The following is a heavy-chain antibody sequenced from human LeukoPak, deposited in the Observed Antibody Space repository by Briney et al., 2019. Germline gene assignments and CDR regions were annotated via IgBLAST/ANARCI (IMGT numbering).Heavy chain of an antibody. V-gene: IGHV3-11*06. D-gene: IGHD1-14*01. CDR1: GFTFSDYY. Sequence: GGSLRLSCAASGFTFSDYYLSWIRQAPGKGLECVSYISSSGSQTLHAASVKGRFTISRDNAKNSLYLQMNSLRDEDTAVYYCARNRNYGLDIWGQGTKVTVSS. CDR2: ISSSGSQT. J-gene: IGHJ3*02. CDR3: ARNRNYGLDI.